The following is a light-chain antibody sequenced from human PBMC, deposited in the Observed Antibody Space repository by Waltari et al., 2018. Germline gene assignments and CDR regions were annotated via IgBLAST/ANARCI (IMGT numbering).Light chain of an antibody. CDR2: GTS. CDR1: QSVTSN. CDR3: QQYNSWPPMYT. J-gene: IGKJ2*01. Sequence: EIVVTQSPATLSVTPGERATLSCRASQSVTSNLAWYQHKPGQAPRLLIYGTSTRATCIPARFSGSGSGTEFTLTISSLQSEDFAVYYCQQYNSWPPMYTFGQGTKLEIK. V-gene: IGKV3-15*01.